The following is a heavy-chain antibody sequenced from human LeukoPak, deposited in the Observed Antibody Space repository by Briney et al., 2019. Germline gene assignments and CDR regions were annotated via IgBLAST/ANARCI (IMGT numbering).Heavy chain of an antibody. Sequence: VASVKVSCKASGGTFSSYAISWVRQAPGQGLEWMGGIIPIFGTANCAQKFQGRVTITTDESTSTAYMELSSLRSEDTAVYYCARPVQLERPGDAFDIWGQGTMVTVSS. D-gene: IGHD1-1*01. J-gene: IGHJ3*02. CDR1: GGTFSSYA. CDR2: IIPIFGTA. V-gene: IGHV1-69*05. CDR3: ARPVQLERPGDAFDI.